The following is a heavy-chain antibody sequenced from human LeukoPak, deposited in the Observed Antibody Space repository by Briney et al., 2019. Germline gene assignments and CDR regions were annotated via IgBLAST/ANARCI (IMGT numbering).Heavy chain of an antibody. CDR3: AAEKRLYCSGGSCYPDAFDI. CDR1: GFTFSSSA. V-gene: IGHV1-58*01. Sequence: EASVKVSCKASGFTFSSSAVQWVRQARGQRLESIGWIVVGSDNTNYAQQFQGRVTITRDMSTRTVYMELSSLRSDDTAVHYCAAEKRLYCSGGSCYPDAFDIWGQGTMVTVSS. D-gene: IGHD2-15*01. CDR2: IVVGSDNT. J-gene: IGHJ3*02.